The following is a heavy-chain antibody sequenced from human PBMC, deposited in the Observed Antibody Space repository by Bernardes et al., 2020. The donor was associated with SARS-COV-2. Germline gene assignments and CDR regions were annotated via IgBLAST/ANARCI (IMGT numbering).Heavy chain of an antibody. CDR1: GGSFSGYY. D-gene: IGHD3-3*01. J-gene: IGHJ6*02. CDR2: INHSGST. CDR3: ARGRGIFGVARYYYYGMDV. V-gene: IGHV4-34*01. Sequence: SETLSLTCAVYGGSFSGYYWSWIRQPPGKGLEWIGEINHSGSTNYNPSLKSRVTISVDTSKNQFSLKLSSVTAADTAVYYCARGRGIFGVARYYYYGMDVWGQGTTVTVSS.